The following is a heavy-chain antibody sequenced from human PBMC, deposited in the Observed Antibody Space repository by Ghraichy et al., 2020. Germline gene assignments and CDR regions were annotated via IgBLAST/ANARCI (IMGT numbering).Heavy chain of an antibody. V-gene: IGHV3-48*02. Sequence: TCADSGLTFSSFSMNWVRQAPGKGLEWIAYITSDSGTIYYADSVKGRFTISRDNVKKSLYLQMNSLRDEDTAVYYCARGGHYAMDVWGQGNTVTVSS. CDR2: ITSDSGTI. CDR3: ARGGHYAMDV. CDR1: GLTFSSFS. D-gene: IGHD5-12*01. J-gene: IGHJ6*02.